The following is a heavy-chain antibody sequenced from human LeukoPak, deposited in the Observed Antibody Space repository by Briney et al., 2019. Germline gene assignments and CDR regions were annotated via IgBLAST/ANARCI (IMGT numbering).Heavy chain of an antibody. CDR2: ISTSSRYI. Sequence: GGSLRLSCAASGFTLSNYDMNWVRQAPGKGLEWVSSISTSSRYIYYKDSVRGRFTISRDDAKNSLYLEMNSLRAEDTAVYYCARADCSSSTCSLRRSWFDPWGQGTLVTVSS. CDR1: GFTLSNYD. J-gene: IGHJ5*02. V-gene: IGHV3-21*01. CDR3: ARADCSSSTCSLRRSWFDP. D-gene: IGHD2-2*01.